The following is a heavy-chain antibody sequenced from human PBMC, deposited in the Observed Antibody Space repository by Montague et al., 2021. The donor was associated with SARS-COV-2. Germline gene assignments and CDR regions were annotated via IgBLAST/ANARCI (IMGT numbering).Heavy chain of an antibody. CDR3: ARTEYNWNDWFDP. CDR2: IFHSGIT. CDR1: GRSISSYY. J-gene: IGHJ5*02. Sequence: SETLSLTCSVSGRSISSYYWSWIRQSPGKGLEWIGYIFHSGITDYNPSLKSRVTISVGMSKNQFSLQLNSVTAADSAVYYCARTEYNWNDWFDPWGQGTLVTVSS. D-gene: IGHD1-20*01. V-gene: IGHV4-59*13.